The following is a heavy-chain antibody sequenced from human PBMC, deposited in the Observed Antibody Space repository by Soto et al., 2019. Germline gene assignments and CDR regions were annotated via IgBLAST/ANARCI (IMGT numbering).Heavy chain of an antibody. J-gene: IGHJ4*02. D-gene: IGHD3-10*01. Sequence: LRLSCAASGFTFSNYVMHWVRQAPGKGLEWVALIWYDGGEKHYVDSVKGRFTISRDNSKNTLYLQMNDLRAEDTAVYYCARESGIMSSGDFDYWGQGTLVTVSS. V-gene: IGHV3-33*01. CDR2: IWYDGGEK. CDR3: ARESGIMSSGDFDY. CDR1: GFTFSNYV.